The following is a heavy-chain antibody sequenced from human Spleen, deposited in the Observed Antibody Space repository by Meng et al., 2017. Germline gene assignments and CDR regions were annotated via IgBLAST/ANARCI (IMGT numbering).Heavy chain of an antibody. J-gene: IGHJ4*02. V-gene: IGHV3-48*04. Sequence: GGSLRLSCGASGFTFSNSAMYWVRQAPGKGLEWVSYISRSGGTIYYAASVEGRFTMSRDNAETWLYLQLYSLRVEDTAVYYCARDDRPDYWGQGTLVTVSS. CDR1: GFTFSNSA. CDR3: ARDDRPDY. D-gene: IGHD3-22*01. CDR2: ISRSGGTI.